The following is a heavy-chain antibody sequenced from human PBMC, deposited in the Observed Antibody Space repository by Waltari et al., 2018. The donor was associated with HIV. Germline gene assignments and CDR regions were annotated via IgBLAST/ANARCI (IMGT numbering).Heavy chain of an antibody. CDR1: GGSFSGYY. CDR2: INHSGST. CDR3: ARGDDSSGYYKPYYFDY. Sequence: QVQLQQWGAGLLKPSETLSLTCAVYGGSFSGYYWRWSRQPPGKGLEWIGEINHSGSTNYNPSLKSRVTISVDTSKNQFSLKLSSVTAADTAVYYCARGDDSSGYYKPYYFDYWGQGTLVTVSS. D-gene: IGHD3-22*01. J-gene: IGHJ4*02. V-gene: IGHV4-34*01.